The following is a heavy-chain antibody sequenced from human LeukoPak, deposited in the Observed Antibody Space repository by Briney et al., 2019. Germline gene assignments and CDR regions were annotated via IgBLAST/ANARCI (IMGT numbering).Heavy chain of an antibody. J-gene: IGHJ4*02. CDR2: ISGSGGST. CDR3: AKRGVVIRVILVGFHKEAYYFDS. D-gene: IGHD3-22*01. CDR1: GITLSNYG. V-gene: IGHV3-23*01. Sequence: PGGSLRLSCAVSGITLSNYGMSWVRQAPGKGLEWVAGISGSGGSTNYADSVKGRFTISRDNSKNTLYLQMNSLRVEDTAVYFCAKRGVVIRVILVGFHKEAYYFDSWGQGARVTVSS.